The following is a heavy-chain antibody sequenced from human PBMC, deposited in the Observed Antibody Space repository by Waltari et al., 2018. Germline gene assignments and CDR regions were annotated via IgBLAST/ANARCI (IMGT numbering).Heavy chain of an antibody. V-gene: IGHV3-13*01. CDR1: GFTFSSYD. Sequence: EVQLVESGGGLVQPGGSLRLSCAASGFTFSSYDMHWVRQATGKGLEWVSAIGTAGDTYYPGSVKGRFTISRENAKNSLYLQMNSLRAGDTAVYYCVRRYFDWLSSYWYFDLWGRGTLVTVSS. J-gene: IGHJ2*01. D-gene: IGHD3-9*01. CDR3: VRRYFDWLSSYWYFDL. CDR2: IGTAGDT.